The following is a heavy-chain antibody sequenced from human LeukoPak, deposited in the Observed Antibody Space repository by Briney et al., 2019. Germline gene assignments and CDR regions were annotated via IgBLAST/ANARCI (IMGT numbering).Heavy chain of an antibody. Sequence: GGSLRLSCAASGFTFSSYVMSWVRQAPGKGLEWVSAISGSGGSTYYADSVKGRFTISRDNSKNTLYLQMNSLRAEDTAVYYCGRNYYDSSGYYYFGIDYWGQGTLVTVSS. J-gene: IGHJ4*02. D-gene: IGHD3-22*01. CDR1: GFTFSSYV. CDR3: GRNYYDSSGYYYFGIDY. V-gene: IGHV3-23*01. CDR2: ISGSGGST.